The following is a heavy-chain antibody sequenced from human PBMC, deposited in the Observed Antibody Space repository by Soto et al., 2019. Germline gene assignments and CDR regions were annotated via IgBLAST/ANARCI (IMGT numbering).Heavy chain of an antibody. CDR1: GYTFTGYY. CDR3: AREERIVVVVAATQWFDP. D-gene: IGHD2-15*01. J-gene: IGHJ5*02. V-gene: IGHV1-2*02. Sequence: ASVKVSCKASGYTFTGYYMHWVRQAPGQGLEWMGWINPNSGGTNYAQKFQGRVTMTRDTSISTAYMELSRLRSDDTAVYYCAREERIVVVVAATQWFDPWGQGTLVTVSS. CDR2: INPNSGGT.